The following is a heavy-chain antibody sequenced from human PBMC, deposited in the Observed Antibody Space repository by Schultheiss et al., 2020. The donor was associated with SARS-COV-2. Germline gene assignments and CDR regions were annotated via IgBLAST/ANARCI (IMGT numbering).Heavy chain of an antibody. V-gene: IGHV4-39*07. D-gene: IGHD4-17*01. J-gene: IGHJ3*02. CDR3: ASLRTVTTQVDAFDI. CDR2: INHSGST. CDR1: GGSISRRNYY. Sequence: SETLSLTCTVSGGSISRRNYYWSWIRQPPGKGLEWIGEINHSGSTNYNPSLKSRVTISVDTSKNQFSLKLSSVTAADTAVYYCASLRTVTTQVDAFDIWGQGTMVTVSS.